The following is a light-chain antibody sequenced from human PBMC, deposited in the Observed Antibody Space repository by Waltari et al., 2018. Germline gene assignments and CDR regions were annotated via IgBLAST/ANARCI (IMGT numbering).Light chain of an antibody. Sequence: EIVLTQSPATLSLSPGERATLSCRASQSVFTSLAWYQQKPGQAPRLLIYGASSRATGIPARFSGSGYRTDFTLAISSLEPEDFAVYYCQQRSHWPPEYTFGQGTKLEIK. V-gene: IGKV3-11*01. J-gene: IGKJ2*01. CDR3: QQRSHWPPEYT. CDR2: GAS. CDR1: QSVFTS.